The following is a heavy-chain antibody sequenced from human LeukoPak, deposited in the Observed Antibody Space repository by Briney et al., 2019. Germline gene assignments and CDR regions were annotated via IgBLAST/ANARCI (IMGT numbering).Heavy chain of an antibody. V-gene: IGHV4-39*01. D-gene: IGHD4-23*01. J-gene: IGHJ3*02. Sequence: PSETLSLTCTVSGGSISSSSYYWGWIRQPPGKGLEWIGSIYYSGSTYYNPSLKSRVTISVDTSKNQFSLKLSSVTAADTAVYYCASRIRNYGGNSYLGAFDIWGQGTMVTVSS. CDR1: GGSISSSSYY. CDR2: IYYSGST. CDR3: ASRIRNYGGNSYLGAFDI.